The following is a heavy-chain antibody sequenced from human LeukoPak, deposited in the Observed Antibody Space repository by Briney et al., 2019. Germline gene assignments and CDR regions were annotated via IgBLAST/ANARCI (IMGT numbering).Heavy chain of an antibody. Sequence: SETLSLTCAVYGGSFSGYYWSWICQPPGKGLEWIGEINHSGSTNYNPSLKSRVTISVDTSKNQFPLKLSSVTAADTAVYYCARGRLHYDFWSGYYTPNWFDPWGQGTLVTVSS. CDR1: GGSFSGYY. J-gene: IGHJ5*02. V-gene: IGHV4-34*01. CDR2: INHSGST. CDR3: ARGRLHYDFWSGYYTPNWFDP. D-gene: IGHD3-3*01.